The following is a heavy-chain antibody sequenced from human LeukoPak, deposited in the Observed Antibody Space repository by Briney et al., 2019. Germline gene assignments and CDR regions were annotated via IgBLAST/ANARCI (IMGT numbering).Heavy chain of an antibody. D-gene: IGHD6-13*01. CDR3: ARGIAAAGPDQYYFDY. V-gene: IGHV4-61*08. CDR1: GGSISSGDYY. J-gene: IGHJ4*02. CDR2: IYYSGST. Sequence: PSETLSLTCTVSGGSISSGDYYWSWIRQPPGKGLEWIGYIYYSGSTNYNPSLKSRVTISVDTSKNQFSLKLSSVTAADTAVYYCARGIAAAGPDQYYFDYWGQGTLVTVSS.